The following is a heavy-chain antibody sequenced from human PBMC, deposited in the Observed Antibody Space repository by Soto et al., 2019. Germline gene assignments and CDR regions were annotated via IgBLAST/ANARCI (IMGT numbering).Heavy chain of an antibody. Sequence: EVQLVESGGGLGKPGGSLRLSCAASGFTFSSYSMNWVRQAPGKGLEWVSSISSSSSYIYYADSVKGRFTISRDNAKNSLYLQMNSLRAEDTAVYYCASELRYFDWVQHFDYWGQGTLVTVSS. CDR2: ISSSSSYI. J-gene: IGHJ4*02. CDR3: ASELRYFDWVQHFDY. D-gene: IGHD3-9*01. V-gene: IGHV3-21*01. CDR1: GFTFSSYS.